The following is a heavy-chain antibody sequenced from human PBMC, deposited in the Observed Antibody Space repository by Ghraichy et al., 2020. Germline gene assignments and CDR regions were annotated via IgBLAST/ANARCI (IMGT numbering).Heavy chain of an antibody. CDR1: GDSVSSNSAA. V-gene: IGHV6-1*01. D-gene: IGHD5-12*01. CDR3: ARAWGTASGYDFSYYYYGMDV. CDR2: TYYRSKWYN. Sequence: SQTLSLTCAISGDSVSSNSAAWNWIRQSPSRGLEWLGRTYYRSKWYNDYAVSVKSRITINPDTSKNQFFLQLNSVTPEDTAVYYCARAWGTASGYDFSYYYYGMDVWGQGTTVTVSS. J-gene: IGHJ6*02.